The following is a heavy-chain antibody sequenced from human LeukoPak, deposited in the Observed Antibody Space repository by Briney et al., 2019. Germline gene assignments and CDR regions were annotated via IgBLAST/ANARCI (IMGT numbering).Heavy chain of an antibody. Sequence: ASVTVSCKASGYTFTSYYMHWVRQAPGQGLEWMGWINPDSGDTDYAQKFQGRVTMSTDTSISTAYMDLSSLISDDTAVYYCARRHVLPGFDYWGRGTLVSVSS. CDR1: GYTFTSYY. J-gene: IGHJ4*02. V-gene: IGHV1-2*02. CDR3: ARRHVLPGFDY. CDR2: INPDSGDT. D-gene: IGHD3-9*01.